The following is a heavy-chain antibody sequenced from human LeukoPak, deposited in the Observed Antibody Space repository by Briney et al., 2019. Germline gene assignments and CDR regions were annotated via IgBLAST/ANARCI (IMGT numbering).Heavy chain of an antibody. CDR3: ARDAERITIFGVATDAFDI. Sequence: GASVKVSCKASGYTFTSYGISWVRQAPGQGLEWMGWISAYNGNTNYAQKLQGRVTMTTDTSTSTAYMELRSLRSDDTAVYYCARDAERITIFGVATDAFDIWGQGTMVTVSS. CDR2: ISAYNGNT. J-gene: IGHJ3*02. D-gene: IGHD3-3*01. CDR1: GYTFTSYG. V-gene: IGHV1-18*01.